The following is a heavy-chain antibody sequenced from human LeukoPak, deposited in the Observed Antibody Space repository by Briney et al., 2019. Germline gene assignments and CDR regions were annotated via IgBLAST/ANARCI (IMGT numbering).Heavy chain of an antibody. Sequence: PGGSLRLSGAASGFTFSSYGIHWVRQAPGKGLGWVAVICYDGSNKYYADSVKGRFTISRDNSNNTLYLQMNSLRAEDTAVYYCATDIVATLPDYWGQGTLVTVSS. V-gene: IGHV3-33*01. CDR2: ICYDGSNK. D-gene: IGHD5-12*01. CDR3: ATDIVATLPDY. J-gene: IGHJ4*02. CDR1: GFTFSSYG.